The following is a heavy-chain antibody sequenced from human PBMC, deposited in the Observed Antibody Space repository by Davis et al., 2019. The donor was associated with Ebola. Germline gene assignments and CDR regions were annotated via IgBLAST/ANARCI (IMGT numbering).Heavy chain of an antibody. CDR2: IYYSGST. Sequence: PGGSLRLSCTVSGGSISSYYWSWIRQPPGKGLEWIGYIYYSGSTNYNPSLKSRVTISVDTSKNQFSLKLSSVTAADTAVYYCARVGDGYNLDYWGQGTLVTVSS. V-gene: IGHV4-59*01. D-gene: IGHD5-24*01. CDR1: GGSISSYY. CDR3: ARVGDGYNLDY. J-gene: IGHJ4*02.